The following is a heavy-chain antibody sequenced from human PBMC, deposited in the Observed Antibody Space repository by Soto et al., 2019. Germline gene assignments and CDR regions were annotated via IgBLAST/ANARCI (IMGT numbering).Heavy chain of an antibody. Sequence: GVTWIRQPPGKALEWLALIYWDDDKQYSPSLKSRLTITKDTSKNQVVLTMTNMDPVDTATYYCAHGSGWLSDYWGQGTLVTVSS. CDR3: AHGSGWLSDY. CDR2: IYWDDDK. D-gene: IGHD6-19*01. V-gene: IGHV2-5*02. J-gene: IGHJ4*02. CDR1: G.